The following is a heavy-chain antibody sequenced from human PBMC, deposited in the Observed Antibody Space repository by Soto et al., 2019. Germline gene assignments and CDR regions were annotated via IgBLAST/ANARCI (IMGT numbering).Heavy chain of an antibody. J-gene: IGHJ6*03. CDR3: ARERFPAFITMVRGVTDGYYYYMDV. CDR2: TYYRSKWYN. Sequence: SQTLSLTCAISGDSASSNSAAWNWIRQSPSRGLEWLGRTYYRSKWYNDYAVSVKSRITINPDTSKNQFSLQLNSVTPEDTAVYYCARERFPAFITMVRGVTDGYYYYMDVWGKGTTVTVSS. CDR1: GDSASSNSAA. D-gene: IGHD3-10*01. V-gene: IGHV6-1*01.